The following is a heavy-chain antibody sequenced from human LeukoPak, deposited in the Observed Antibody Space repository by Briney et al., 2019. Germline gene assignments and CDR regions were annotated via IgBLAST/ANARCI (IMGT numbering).Heavy chain of an antibody. D-gene: IGHD3-22*01. J-gene: IGHJ4*02. Sequence: ASVKVSCKASGYTFTGYYMHWVRQAPGQGLEWMGWINPNSGGTNYAQKFQGRVTMTRDTSISTAYMELSRLKSDDTAVYYCARESAPSNYYDSSGPSGYWGQGTLVTVSS. CDR1: GYTFTGYY. CDR2: INPNSGGT. V-gene: IGHV1-2*02. CDR3: ARESAPSNYYDSSGPSGY.